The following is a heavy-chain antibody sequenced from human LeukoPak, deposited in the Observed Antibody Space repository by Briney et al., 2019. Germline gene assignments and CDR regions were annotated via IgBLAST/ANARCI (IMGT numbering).Heavy chain of an antibody. Sequence: PSETLSLTCTVSGDSISSNFWGWIRQPPGKGLEWIGYIYDIGSMNYNSSLKSRVTMSMDRSKNQFSLKLNSVTAADTAVYYCARDYDVLTAYPPTQLFDPWGQGTLVTVSS. J-gene: IGHJ5*02. CDR1: GDSISSNF. D-gene: IGHD3-9*01. CDR3: ARDYDVLTAYPPTQLFDP. CDR2: IYDIGSM. V-gene: IGHV4-59*12.